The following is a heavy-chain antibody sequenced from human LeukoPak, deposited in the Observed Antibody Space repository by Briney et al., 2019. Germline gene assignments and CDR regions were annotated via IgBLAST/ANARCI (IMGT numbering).Heavy chain of an antibody. CDR2: ISGSGSGGST. D-gene: IGHD3-10*01. CDR3: AKRPGYYGSGSPYFDY. Sequence: GGSLRLSCAASGFTFSSSAMSWVRQAPGKGLEWVSSISGSGSGGSTYYADSVKGRFTISRDNSKNTLYLQMNSLRAEDTAVYYCAKRPGYYGSGSPYFDYWGQGTLVTVSS. V-gene: IGHV3-23*01. CDR1: GFTFSSSA. J-gene: IGHJ4*02.